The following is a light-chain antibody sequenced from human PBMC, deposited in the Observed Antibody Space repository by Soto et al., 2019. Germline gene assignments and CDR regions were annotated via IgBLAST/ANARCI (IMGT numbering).Light chain of an antibody. CDR3: LQDYNYPIT. J-gene: IGKJ5*01. CDR1: QGIRND. V-gene: IGKV1-6*01. CDR2: AAS. Sequence: AIQMSQSASSLSASIGDRVMITCRASQGIRNDLGWYQQKPGKAPKLLIYAASSLQSGVPSRFSGSGSGTDFTLTISSLQPEDFATYYCLQDYNYPITFGQGTRLEI.